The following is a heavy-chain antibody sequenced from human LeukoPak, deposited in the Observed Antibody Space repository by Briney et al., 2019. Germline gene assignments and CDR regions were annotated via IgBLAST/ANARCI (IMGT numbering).Heavy chain of an antibody. CDR1: GYTFTSYY. CDR2: INPSGGST. V-gene: IGHV1-46*01. Sequence: ASVKVSCKASGYTFTSYYMHWVRQAPGQGLEWMGIINPSGGSTSYAQKFQGRVTMTRNTSISTAYMELSSLRSEDTAVYYCARDYDSSGYYYLPGYWGQGTLVTVSS. CDR3: ARDYDSSGYYYLPGY. D-gene: IGHD3-22*01. J-gene: IGHJ4*02.